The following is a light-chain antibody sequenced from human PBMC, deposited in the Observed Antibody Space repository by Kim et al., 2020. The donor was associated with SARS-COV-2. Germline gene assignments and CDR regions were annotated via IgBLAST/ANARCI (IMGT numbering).Light chain of an antibody. CDR1: QSVSNN. CDR2: GAS. Sequence: EIVMTQSPATLSVSPGERATLSCRASQSVSNNLAWYQQKPGHAPRLLLYGASTRATGIPARFSGSGSGTEFTLTINSLQSEDFAVYYCQQYNNWPPYTFGQGTKLEI. V-gene: IGKV3-15*01. J-gene: IGKJ2*01. CDR3: QQYNNWPPYT.